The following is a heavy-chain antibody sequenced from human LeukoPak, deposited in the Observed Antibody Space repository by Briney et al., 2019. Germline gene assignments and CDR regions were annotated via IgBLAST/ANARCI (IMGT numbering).Heavy chain of an antibody. J-gene: IGHJ6*03. CDR2: ISSSGSTI. Sequence: PGGSLRLSCAASGFTFSDYYMSWIRQAPGKGLEWVSYISSSGSTIYYADSVEGRFTISRDNAKNSLYLQMNSLRAEDTAVYYCARMNTYYGSGSYYGTDYYYYMDVWGKGTTVTVSS. CDR1: GFTFSDYY. V-gene: IGHV3-11*01. CDR3: ARMNTYYGSGSYYGTDYYYYMDV. D-gene: IGHD3-10*01.